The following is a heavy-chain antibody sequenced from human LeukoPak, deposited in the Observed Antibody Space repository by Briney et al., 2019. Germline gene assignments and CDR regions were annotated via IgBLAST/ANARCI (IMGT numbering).Heavy chain of an antibody. J-gene: IGHJ4*02. CDR2: VYYSGST. Sequence: SETLSLTCSVSGDSISTYYWSWIRQPPGKALEWIGYVYYSGSTDYNPSLKSRVTISVDTSKKQFSLNVNSVTAADTAVYYCSASKQLWLRGLFDYWGQGTLVTVSS. CDR1: GDSISTYY. CDR3: SASKQLWLRGLFDY. V-gene: IGHV4-59*01. D-gene: IGHD5-18*01.